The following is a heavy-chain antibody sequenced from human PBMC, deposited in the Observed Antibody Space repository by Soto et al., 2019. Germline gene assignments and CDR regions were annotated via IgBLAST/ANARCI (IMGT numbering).Heavy chain of an antibody. D-gene: IGHD7-27*01. CDR1: GGSVSSGSYY. J-gene: IGHJ5*02. CDR3: ARRGRVLTPVGWFDP. Sequence: SETLSLTCTVSGGSVSSGSYYWSWIRQPPGKGLEWIGYIYYSGSTNYNPSLKSRVTISVYTSKNQFSLKLSSVTAADTAVDYCARRGRVLTPVGWFDPWGQGTLVTVS. CDR2: IYYSGST. V-gene: IGHV4-61*01.